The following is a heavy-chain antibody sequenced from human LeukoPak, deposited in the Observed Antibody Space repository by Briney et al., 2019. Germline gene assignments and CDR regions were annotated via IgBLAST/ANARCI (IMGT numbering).Heavy chain of an antibody. CDR3: ARVTSGYPPYFDY. V-gene: IGHV4-61*05. CDR1: DGSISSSNYY. D-gene: IGHD3-22*01. CDR2: IYYSGST. J-gene: IGHJ4*02. Sequence: SETLSLTCTVSDGSISSSNYYWAWIRQPPGKGLEWIGYIYYSGSTNYNPSLKSRVTISVDTSKNQFSLKLSSVTAADTAVYYCARVTSGYPPYFDYWGQGTLVTVSS.